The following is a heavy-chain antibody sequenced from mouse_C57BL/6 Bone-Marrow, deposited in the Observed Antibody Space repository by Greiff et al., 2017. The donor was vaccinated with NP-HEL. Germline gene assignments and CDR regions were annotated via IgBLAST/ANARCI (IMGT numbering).Heavy chain of an antibody. CDR1: GYTFTDYY. V-gene: IGHV1-75*01. CDR3: AREYGSINWYFDV. J-gene: IGHJ1*03. Sequence: QVQLQQSGPELVKPGASVKISCKASGYTFTDYYINWVKQRSGQGLEWIGWIFPGSGSTYYNEKFKGKATLTVDKSSSTAYMLLSSLTSEDSAVYFCAREYGSINWYFDVWGTGTTVTVSS. D-gene: IGHD1-1*01. CDR2: IFPGSGST.